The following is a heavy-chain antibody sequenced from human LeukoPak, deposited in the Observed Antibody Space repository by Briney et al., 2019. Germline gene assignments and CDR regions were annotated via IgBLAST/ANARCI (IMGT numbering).Heavy chain of an antibody. Sequence: PGGSLRLSCAASGLTVTNTYMSWVRQAPGKGLEWVSVIYIGGSTYYAESVKGRFTISRDSSENTVYLQMTSLRVEDTAVYYCARFKIGSHFDYWGQGTLVTVSS. CDR2: IYIGGST. CDR1: GLTVTNTY. D-gene: IGHD1-26*01. V-gene: IGHV3-53*01. J-gene: IGHJ4*02. CDR3: ARFKIGSHFDY.